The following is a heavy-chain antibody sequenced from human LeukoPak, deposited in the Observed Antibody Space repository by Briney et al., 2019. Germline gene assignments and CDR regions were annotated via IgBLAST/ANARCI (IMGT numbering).Heavy chain of an antibody. CDR2: VNPNSGGT. Sequence: ASVKVSCKASGYTFTDYYIHWVRQAPGQGLECMGWVNPNSGGTHYAQKFQGRVTMTRDTSISTAYMELRSLRSDDTAVYYCARGRGSYVGDYDYWGQGTLVTVSS. D-gene: IGHD1-26*01. CDR3: ARGRGSYVGDYDY. V-gene: IGHV1-2*02. CDR1: GYTFTDYY. J-gene: IGHJ4*02.